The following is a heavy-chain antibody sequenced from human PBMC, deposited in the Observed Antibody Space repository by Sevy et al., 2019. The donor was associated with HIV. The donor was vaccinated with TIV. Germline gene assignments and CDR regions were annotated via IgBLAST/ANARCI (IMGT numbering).Heavy chain of an antibody. CDR1: GYTLTELS. Sequence: ASVKVSCKVSGYTLTELSMHWVRQAPGKGLEWMGGFDPEDGETIYAQKFQGRVTMTEDTSTDTAYMELGSLRSEDTAVYYCATKSHYDILTGYYNVGAFDYWGQGTLVTVSS. J-gene: IGHJ4*02. D-gene: IGHD3-9*01. V-gene: IGHV1-24*01. CDR2: FDPEDGET. CDR3: ATKSHYDILTGYYNVGAFDY.